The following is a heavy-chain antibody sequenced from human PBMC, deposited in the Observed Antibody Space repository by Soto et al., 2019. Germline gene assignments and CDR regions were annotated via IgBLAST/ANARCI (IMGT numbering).Heavy chain of an antibody. CDR2: ISYDGSNK. CDR1: GFTFSSYA. D-gene: IGHD4-17*01. J-gene: IGHJ4*02. V-gene: IGHV3-30-3*01. CDR3: ARAPTTVTTSYYFDY. Sequence: GGSLRLSCAASGFTFSSYAMHWVRQAPGKGLEWVAVISYDGSNKYYADSVKGRFTISRDNSKNTLYLQMNTLRVEDTAVYYWARAPTTVTTSYYFDYWGQGTLVTVSS.